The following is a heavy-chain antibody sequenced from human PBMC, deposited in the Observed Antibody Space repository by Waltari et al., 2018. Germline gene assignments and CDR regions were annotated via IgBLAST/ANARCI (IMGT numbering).Heavy chain of an antibody. J-gene: IGHJ4*02. CDR1: GFTFSSYW. CDR3: ARDSGTNYHSLDV. CDR2: INGGGSNT. Sequence: EVQLVESGGGLAKPGGSLRLSCAASGFTFSSYWMNWVRQAPGKGLEWVSAINGGGSNTYYADSMKGRFAISRDNSKNTLSLQMNSLRAEDMAVYYCARDSGTNYHSLDVWGRGVLVTVSS. D-gene: IGHD1-7*01. V-gene: IGHV3-23*04.